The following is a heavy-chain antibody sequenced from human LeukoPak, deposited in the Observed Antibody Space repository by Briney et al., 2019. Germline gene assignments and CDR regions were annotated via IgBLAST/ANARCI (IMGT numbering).Heavy chain of an antibody. V-gene: IGHV3-48*03. CDR1: GFTFSSYE. D-gene: IGHD2-15*01. CDR2: ISSSGNTI. Sequence: GGSLRLSCAASGFTFSSYEINWVCQAPGKGLEWVSYISSSGNTIYYADSVKGRFTISRDNAKNSLYLQMNSLRAEDTAVYYCARGIAARGWFDPWGQGTLVTVSS. CDR3: ARGIAARGWFDP. J-gene: IGHJ5*02.